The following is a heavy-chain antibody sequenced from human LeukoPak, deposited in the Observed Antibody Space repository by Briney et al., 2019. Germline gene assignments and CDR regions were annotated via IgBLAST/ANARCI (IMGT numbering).Heavy chain of an antibody. D-gene: IGHD2-21*01. CDR3: ARQIGDYHNFDC. CDR2: IYTSGST. CDR1: GGSISGYY. Sequence: PSETLSLTCSVSGGSISGYYWNWIRQPAGKGLEWIGRIYTSGSTNYNPSLETRVTLSLDTSKNEFSLKMTPVTAADTAVYYCARQIGDYHNFDCWGQGTLVTVSS. J-gene: IGHJ4*02. V-gene: IGHV4-4*07.